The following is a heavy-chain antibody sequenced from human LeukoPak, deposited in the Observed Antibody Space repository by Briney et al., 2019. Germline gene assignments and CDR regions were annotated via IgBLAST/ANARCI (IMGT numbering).Heavy chain of an antibody. Sequence: GASVKVSCKASGGTFSSYDISWVRQAPGQGLEWMGGIIPMLGTPNYAQKFQGRVTMTRDTSTSTVYMELSILRSEDTAVYYCAGEGTFSSPRNWFDPWGQGTLVTVSS. CDR1: GGTFSSYD. J-gene: IGHJ5*02. D-gene: IGHD6-13*01. CDR3: AGEGTFSSPRNWFDP. CDR2: IIPMLGTP. V-gene: IGHV1-69*05.